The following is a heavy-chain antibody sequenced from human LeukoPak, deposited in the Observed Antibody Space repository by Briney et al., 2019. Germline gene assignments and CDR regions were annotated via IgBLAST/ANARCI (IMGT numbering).Heavy chain of an antibody. CDR3: ARIGTAMIDY. CDR1: GYSIRSGFY. V-gene: IGHV4-38-2*02. J-gene: IGHJ4*02. CDR2: IFQGGTT. Sequence: SETLSLTCTVSGYSIRSGFYWGWIRQAPGKGLEWIGSIFQGGTTFYNPSLKSRVIISADTSNNEFSLKLSSVTAADTAVYYCARIGTAMIDYWGQGILVTVSS. D-gene: IGHD5-18*01.